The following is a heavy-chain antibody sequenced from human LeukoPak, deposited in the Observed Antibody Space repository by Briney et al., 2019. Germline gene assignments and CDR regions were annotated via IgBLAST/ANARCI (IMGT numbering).Heavy chain of an antibody. J-gene: IGHJ4*02. CDR1: GFIFRNYA. V-gene: IGHV3-23*01. CDR2: ISGSGGST. Sequence: PGGSLRLSCGASGFIFRNYAMSWVRQAPGKGLEWVSAISGSGGSTYYADSVKGRFTISRDNSKNTLYLQMNSLRAENTAVYYCAKEGIVAGLGYYFDYWGQGTLVTVSS. CDR3: AKEGIVAGLGYYFDY. D-gene: IGHD1-26*01.